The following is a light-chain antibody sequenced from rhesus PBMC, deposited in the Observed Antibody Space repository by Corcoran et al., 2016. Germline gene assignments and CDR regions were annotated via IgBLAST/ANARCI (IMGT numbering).Light chain of an antibody. CDR3: MQSTKDPT. CDR2: KVT. J-gene: IGKJ1*01. V-gene: IGKV2S2*01. Sequence: DIVMTQTPLSLPVTPGEPASISCRSSQSLLHSNGNPYLDWYLQKPVQSPRLLHYKVTNRESGVPARVSGSGSGTEFTLKISRVEPEDVGVYYCMQSTKDPTFGQGTKVEIK. CDR1: QSLLHSNGNPY.